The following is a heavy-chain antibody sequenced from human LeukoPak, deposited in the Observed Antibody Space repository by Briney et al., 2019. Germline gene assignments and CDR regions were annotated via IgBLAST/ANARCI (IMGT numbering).Heavy chain of an antibody. D-gene: IGHD6-13*01. CDR1: GYTFTSYG. J-gene: IGHJ4*02. CDR3: ARADGSIWYSGYFDY. CDR2: ISAYNGNT. Sequence: ASVKVSCKASGYTFTSYGISWVRQAPGQGLEWMGWISAYNGNTNYAQKLQGRVTMTTGTSTSTAYMELRSLRSDDTAVYYCARADGSIWYSGYFDYWGQGTLVTVSS. V-gene: IGHV1-18*04.